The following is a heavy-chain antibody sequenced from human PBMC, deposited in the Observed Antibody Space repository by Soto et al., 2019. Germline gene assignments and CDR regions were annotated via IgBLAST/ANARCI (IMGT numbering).Heavy chain of an antibody. CDR1: GFTFSDHY. D-gene: IGHD6-13*01. CDR2: TRNKANSYTT. CDR3: ARPSIAAAGTSWYFDL. J-gene: IGHJ2*01. V-gene: IGHV3-72*01. Sequence: EVQLVESGGGLVQPGGSLRLSCAASGFTFSDHYMDWVRQAPGKGLEWVGRTRNKANSYTTEYAASVKGRFTISRDDSKNSLYLQMNSLKTEDTAVYYCARPSIAAAGTSWYFDLWGRGTLVTVSS.